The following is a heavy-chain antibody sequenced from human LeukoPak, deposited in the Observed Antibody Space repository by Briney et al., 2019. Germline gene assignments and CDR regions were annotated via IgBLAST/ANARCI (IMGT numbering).Heavy chain of an antibody. J-gene: IGHJ4*02. CDR2: ISSSSSYI. CDR1: GFTFSSYS. V-gene: IGHV3-21*01. Sequence: GGSLRLSCAASGFTFSSYSMNWVRQAPGKGREWVSSISSSSSYIYYADSVKGRFTISRDNAKNSLYLQMNSLRAEDTAVYYCASLHTYDILTGYSDAFDYWGQGTLVTVPS. CDR3: ASLHTYDILTGYSDAFDY. D-gene: IGHD3-9*01.